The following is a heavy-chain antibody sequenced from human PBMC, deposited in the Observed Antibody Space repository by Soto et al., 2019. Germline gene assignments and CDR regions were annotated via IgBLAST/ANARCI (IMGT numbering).Heavy chain of an antibody. J-gene: IGHJ4*02. CDR3: ARRGSGSYYDY. D-gene: IGHD1-26*01. CDR1: GFTFSSYA. CDR2: ISGSGGST. V-gene: IGHV3-23*01. Sequence: EVQLLESGGGLVQPGGSLRLSCAACGFTFSSYAMRSVRQAPGKGLEWVSAISGSGGSTYYADSVKGRFTSSRDNSKNTLYLQMNSLRAEDTAVYYCARRGSGSYYDYWGQGTLVTVSS.